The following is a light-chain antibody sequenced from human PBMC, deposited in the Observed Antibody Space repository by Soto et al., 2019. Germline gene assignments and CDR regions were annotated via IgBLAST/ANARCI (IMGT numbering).Light chain of an antibody. Sequence: DLQMTQSPSSLSASVGDRVTITCRASQSISSYLNWYQQKPGKAPKLLIYAASILQSGVPSRFSGSGTGTDFTLTISSLQPEDFATYYCQQSYITPTFGQGTKLEIK. CDR2: AAS. J-gene: IGKJ2*01. CDR1: QSISSY. CDR3: QQSYITPT. V-gene: IGKV1-39*01.